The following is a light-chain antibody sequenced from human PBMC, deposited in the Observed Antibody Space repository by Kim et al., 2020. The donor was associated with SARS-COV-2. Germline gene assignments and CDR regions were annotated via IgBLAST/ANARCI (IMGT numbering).Light chain of an antibody. CDR1: QSISIAL. V-gene: IGKV3-20*01. CDR2: GAS. J-gene: IGKJ4*01. CDR3: EQYGTTPLG. Sequence: EIVLTQSPGTLSLSPGETATLSCRASQSISIALLAWYQQRPGQAPRRLMSGASSRATGIPDRFSGSGSGTDFTLTISRLETDEFAVYYCEQYGTTPLGFGGGATVDI.